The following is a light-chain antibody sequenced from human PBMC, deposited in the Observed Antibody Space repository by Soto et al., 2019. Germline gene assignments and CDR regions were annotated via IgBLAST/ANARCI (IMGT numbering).Light chain of an antibody. CDR1: QSISSW. CDR2: DAS. Sequence: DIQMTQSPSTLCASVGDRVTITCRASQSISSWLAWYQQKPGKAPKLLIYDASSLESGVPSRFSGSGSETKFTLTISSLQPDDFATYYCQQYNSYSWTFGQGTKVDIK. CDR3: QQYNSYSWT. V-gene: IGKV1-5*01. J-gene: IGKJ1*01.